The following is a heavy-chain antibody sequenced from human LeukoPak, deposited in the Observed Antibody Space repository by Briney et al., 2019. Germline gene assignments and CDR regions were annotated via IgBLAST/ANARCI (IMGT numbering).Heavy chain of an antibody. V-gene: IGHV4-61*08. J-gene: IGHJ4*02. D-gene: IGHD2-8*01. CDR3: ATYYVNGAGRGH. Sequence: SETLSLTCIVSGASVSSGDHHWSWLRQAPGKGLEWIRHNMNTYYNPSLKSRVTISIDTPKNQFSLMLSTVTAADAAIYYCATYYVNGAGRGHWGPGTLVTVSS. CDR2: NMNT. CDR1: GASVSSGDHH.